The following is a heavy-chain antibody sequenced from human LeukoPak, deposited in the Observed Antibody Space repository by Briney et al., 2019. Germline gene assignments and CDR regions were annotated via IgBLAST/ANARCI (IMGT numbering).Heavy chain of an antibody. CDR1: GFTISSYA. CDR3: AKEYKVGTTTKCFQH. J-gene: IGHJ1*01. V-gene: IGHV3-23*01. Sequence: GGSLRLSCAASGFTISSYAMSWLRQAPGKGLEWVSAISISGATTHYADSVKGRFTISRDNSKNTMYLEVNSLRAEDAAIYYCAKEYKVGTTTKCFQHWGQGTLVTVSS. CDR2: ISISGATT. D-gene: IGHD1-26*01.